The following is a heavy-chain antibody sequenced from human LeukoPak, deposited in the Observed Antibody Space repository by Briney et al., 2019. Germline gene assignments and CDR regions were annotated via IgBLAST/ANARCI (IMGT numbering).Heavy chain of an antibody. CDR2: IIPILGIA. CDR3: AGEPSSGWYRVYYFDY. Sequence: SVKVSCKASGGTFSSYAISWVRQAPGQGLEWMGRIIPILGIANYAQKFQGRVTITADKSTSTAYMELSSLRSEDTAVYYCAGEPSSGWYRVYYFDYWGQGTLVTVSS. D-gene: IGHD6-19*01. J-gene: IGHJ4*02. CDR1: GGTFSSYA. V-gene: IGHV1-69*04.